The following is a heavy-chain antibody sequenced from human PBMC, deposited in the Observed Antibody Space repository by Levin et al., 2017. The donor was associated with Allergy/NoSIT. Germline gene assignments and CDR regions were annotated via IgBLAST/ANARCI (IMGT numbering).Heavy chain of an antibody. CDR3: ARLRGILNYSSWYPGDDAFDI. J-gene: IGHJ3*02. CDR2: INHSGST. CDR1: GGSFSGYY. D-gene: IGHD6-13*01. Sequence: SETLSLTCAVYGGSFSGYYWSWIRQPPGKGLEWIGEINHSGSTNYNPSLKSRVTISVDTSKNQFSLKLSSVTAADTAVYYCARLRGILNYSSWYPGDDAFDIWGQGTMVTVSS. V-gene: IGHV4-34*01.